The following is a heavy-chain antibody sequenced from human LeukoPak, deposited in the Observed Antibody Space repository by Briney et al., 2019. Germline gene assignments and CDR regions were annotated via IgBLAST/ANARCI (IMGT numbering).Heavy chain of an antibody. CDR1: GGSFSGYY. V-gene: IGHV4-34*01. CDR3: ARRSSGYYKFDY. J-gene: IGHJ4*02. Sequence: SETLSLTCAVYGGSFSGYYWSWIRQPPGKGPEWIGEINHSGSTNYNPSLKSRVTISVDTSKNQFSLKLSSVTAADTAVYYCARRSSGYYKFDYWGQGTLVTVSS. D-gene: IGHD3-22*01. CDR2: INHSGST.